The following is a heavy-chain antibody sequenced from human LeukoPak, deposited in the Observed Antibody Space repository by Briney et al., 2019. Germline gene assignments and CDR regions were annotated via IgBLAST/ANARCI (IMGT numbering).Heavy chain of an antibody. Sequence: GASVKVSCKASGYTFTGYYMHWVRQAPGQGLEWVGLVNPNNGDTKYAQKFQGRVTMTRGTSVSTAYMELSRLRSDDTAVYYCARDSRVTNGDYWGQGTLVTVSS. V-gene: IGHV1-2*02. D-gene: IGHD3-10*01. CDR2: VNPNNGDT. J-gene: IGHJ4*02. CDR3: ARDSRVTNGDY. CDR1: GYTFTGYY.